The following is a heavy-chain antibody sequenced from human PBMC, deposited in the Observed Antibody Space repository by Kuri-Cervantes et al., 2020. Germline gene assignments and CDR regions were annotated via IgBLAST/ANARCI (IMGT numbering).Heavy chain of an antibody. J-gene: IGHJ2*01. D-gene: IGHD1-26*01. Sequence: GGSLRLSCAASGFTFDDHAMHWVRQAPGKGLEWVSGISWNSGSIGYADSVKGRFTISRDNAKNSLYLQMNSLRAEDTAVYYCARQHQLVGATFPWYFDLWGRGTLVTVSS. CDR3: ARQHQLVGATFPWYFDL. CDR1: GFTFDDHA. V-gene: IGHV3-9*01. CDR2: ISWNSGSI.